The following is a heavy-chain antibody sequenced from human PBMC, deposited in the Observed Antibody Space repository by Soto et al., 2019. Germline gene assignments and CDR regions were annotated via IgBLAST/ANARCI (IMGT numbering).Heavy chain of an antibody. Sequence: QITLKESGPTLVKPTQTLTLTCTFSGFSLSTSGVGVGWIRQPPGQGLEWLALIYRDDDKRYSPSLKSRLTITKDTYKSHMILTMATTDPVDTATYCCALRGGQQLGSHEPEYDYGMDVWGQGTTVTVSS. CDR2: IYRDDDK. CDR1: GFSLSTSGVG. D-gene: IGHD6-13*01. J-gene: IGHJ6*02. CDR3: ALRGGQQLGSHEPEYDYGMDV. V-gene: IGHV2-5*02.